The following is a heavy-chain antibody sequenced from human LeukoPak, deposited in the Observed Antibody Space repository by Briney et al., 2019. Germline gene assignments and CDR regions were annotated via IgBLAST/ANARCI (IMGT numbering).Heavy chain of an antibody. CDR3: ARERLYYDILTGYYHHNFFDY. Sequence: GASVEVSCKASGYTFTSYGISWVRQAPGQGLEWMGWISAYNGNTNYAQKLQGRVTMTTDTSTSTAYMELRSLRSDDTAVYYCARERLYYDILTGYYHHNFFDYWGQGTLVTVSS. D-gene: IGHD3-9*01. J-gene: IGHJ4*02. CDR1: GYTFTSYG. CDR2: ISAYNGNT. V-gene: IGHV1-18*04.